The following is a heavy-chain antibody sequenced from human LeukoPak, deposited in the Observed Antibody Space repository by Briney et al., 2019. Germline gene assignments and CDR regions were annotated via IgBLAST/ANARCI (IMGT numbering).Heavy chain of an antibody. J-gene: IGHJ4*02. CDR3: AKGYSGYDFRFDY. CDR1: GFTFSSSG. V-gene: IGHV3-30*18. D-gene: IGHD5-12*01. CDR2: ISYDGSNT. Sequence: GGSLRLSCVASGFTFSSSGIHWVRQAPGKGLEWVAVISYDGSNTYYADSVKGRFTISRDNSKNTAYLQMYSLRVDDTAVYYCAKGYSGYDFRFDYWGQGTLVTVSS.